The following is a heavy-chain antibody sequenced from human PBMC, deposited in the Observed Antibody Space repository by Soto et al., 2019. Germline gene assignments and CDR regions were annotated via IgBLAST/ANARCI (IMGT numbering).Heavy chain of an antibody. CDR3: ERGNQERITMIVGFDY. J-gene: IGHJ4*02. CDR2: IYYSGST. CDR1: GGSVSSGSYY. V-gene: IGHV4-61*01. D-gene: IGHD3-22*01. Sequence: SETLSLTCTVSGGSVSSGSYYWSWIRQPPGKGLEWIGYIYYSGSTNYNPSLKSRVTISVDTSKNQFSLKLSSVTAADTAVYYCERGNQERITMIVGFDYWGQGTLVTVSS.